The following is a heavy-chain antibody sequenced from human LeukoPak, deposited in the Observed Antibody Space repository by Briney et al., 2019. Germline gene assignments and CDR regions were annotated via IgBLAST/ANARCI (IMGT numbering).Heavy chain of an antibody. Sequence: ASVKVSCKASGYIFTTYGIAWVRQAPGQGLEWMGWISVYNDNTYYSQKLQGRVTMTTDTSTSTAYMELRSLRSDDTAVYYCARYSSSPWAFDIWGQGTMVTVSS. D-gene: IGHD6-13*01. J-gene: IGHJ3*02. V-gene: IGHV1-18*01. CDR3: ARYSSSPWAFDI. CDR2: ISVYNDNT. CDR1: GYIFTTYG.